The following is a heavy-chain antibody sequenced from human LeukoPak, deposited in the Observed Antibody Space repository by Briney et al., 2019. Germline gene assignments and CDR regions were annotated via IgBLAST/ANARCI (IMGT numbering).Heavy chain of an antibody. J-gene: IGHJ5*02. V-gene: IGHV1-69*13. Sequence: SVKVSCKASGGTFSSYAISWVRQAPGQGLEWMGGIIPIFGTANYAQKFQGRVTITADESTSTAYMELSSLRSEDTAVYYCVREGRTRVGAAFDPWGQGTLVTVSS. D-gene: IGHD1-26*01. CDR2: IIPIFGTA. CDR3: VREGRTRVGAAFDP. CDR1: GGTFSSYA.